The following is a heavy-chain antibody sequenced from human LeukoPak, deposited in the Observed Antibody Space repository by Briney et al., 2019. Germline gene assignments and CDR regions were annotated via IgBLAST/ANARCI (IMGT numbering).Heavy chain of an antibody. CDR3: AKVAKYYYGSETYYFFEH. J-gene: IGHJ4*02. CDR1: GFSFTTYW. D-gene: IGHD3-10*01. V-gene: IGHV3-7*01. CDR2: IKQDGTEK. Sequence: GESLRLSCAASGFSFTTYWMSWVRQAPGKGLEWVANIKQDGTEKYYVDSVKGRFTISRDNAQNSLYLQMNSLRVEDTAVYYCAKVAKYYYGSETYYFFEHWGQGTPVTASS.